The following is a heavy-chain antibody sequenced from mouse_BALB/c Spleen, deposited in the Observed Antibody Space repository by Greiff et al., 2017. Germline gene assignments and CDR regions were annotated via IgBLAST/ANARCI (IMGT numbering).Heavy chain of an antibody. Sequence: QVQLKESGAELARPGASVKMSCKASGYTFTSYTMHWVKQRPGQGLEWIGYINPSSGYTNYNQKFKDKATLTADKSSSTAYMQLSSLTSEDSAVYYCARSDGNYVRDYWGQGTTLTVSS. CDR1: GYTFTSYT. CDR3: ARSDGNYVRDY. D-gene: IGHD2-1*01. V-gene: IGHV1-4*01. CDR2: INPSSGYT. J-gene: IGHJ2*01.